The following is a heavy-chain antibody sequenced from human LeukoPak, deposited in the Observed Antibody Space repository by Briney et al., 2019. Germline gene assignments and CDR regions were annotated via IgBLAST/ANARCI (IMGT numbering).Heavy chain of an antibody. J-gene: IGHJ6*03. CDR1: GFTFSSYG. CDR2: ISGSGGST. D-gene: IGHD1-26*01. CDR3: AKGWEVYYYYYMDV. Sequence: PGGTLRLSCAASGFTFSSYGMSWVRQAPGKGLEWVSAISGSGGSTYYADSVKGRFTISRDNSKNTLYLQMNSLRAEDTAVYYCAKGWEVYYYYYMDVWGNGTTVTISS. V-gene: IGHV3-23*01.